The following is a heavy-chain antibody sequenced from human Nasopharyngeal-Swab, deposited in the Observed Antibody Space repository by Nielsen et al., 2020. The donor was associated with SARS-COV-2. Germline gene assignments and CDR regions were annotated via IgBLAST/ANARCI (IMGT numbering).Heavy chain of an antibody. J-gene: IGHJ6*03. Sequence: GESLKISCVASGFNFDDYWMSWVRQAPGKGLEWVANIKQDGSQIFYLDSVKGRFTVSRDNAQKSVYLHMTALGAADTAAYFCTRGDGRDVWGKGTTVTVS. CDR1: GFNFDDYW. CDR2: IKQDGSQI. CDR3: TRGDGRDV. V-gene: IGHV3-7*03. D-gene: IGHD2-21*02.